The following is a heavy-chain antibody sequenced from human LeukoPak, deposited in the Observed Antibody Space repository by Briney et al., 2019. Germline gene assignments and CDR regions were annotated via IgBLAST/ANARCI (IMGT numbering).Heavy chain of an antibody. D-gene: IGHD2-15*01. J-gene: IGHJ4*02. V-gene: IGHV1-2*02. Sequence: ASVKVSCKASGYTFTGYYVHWVRQAPGQGLEWMGWINPNSGGTNYAQKFQGRVTMTRDTSISTAYMELSRLRSDDTAVYYCARDPQGYCSGGSCYTITTFDYWGQGTLVTVSS. CDR2: INPNSGGT. CDR1: GYTFTGYY. CDR3: ARDPQGYCSGGSCYTITTFDY.